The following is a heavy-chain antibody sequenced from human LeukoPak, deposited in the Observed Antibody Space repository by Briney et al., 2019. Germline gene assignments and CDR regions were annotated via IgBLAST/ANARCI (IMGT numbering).Heavy chain of an antibody. CDR2: ISAYNGNT. V-gene: IGHV1-18*01. Sequence: ASVKVSCKASGYTFTSYGISWVRQAPGQGLEWMGWISAYNGNTNYAQKLQGRVTMTTDTSTSTGYMELRSLRSDDTAVYYCARDRPFYDSSGYYNDYWGQGTLVTVSS. J-gene: IGHJ4*02. CDR3: ARDRPFYDSSGYYNDY. CDR1: GYTFTSYG. D-gene: IGHD3-22*01.